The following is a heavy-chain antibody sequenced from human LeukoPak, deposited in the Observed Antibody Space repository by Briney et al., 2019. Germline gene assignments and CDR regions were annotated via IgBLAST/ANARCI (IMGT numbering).Heavy chain of an antibody. CDR3: ARDVVGYSDFDY. CDR2: ISSSSSYI. V-gene: IGHV3-21*01. D-gene: IGHD5-24*01. Sequence: GGSLRLSCAASGFTFSSYSMTWVRQAPGKGLEWVSSISSSSSYIYYADSVKGRFTISRDNAKNSLYLQMNSLRAEDTAVYYCARDVVGYSDFDYWGQGTLVTVSS. CDR1: GFTFSSYS. J-gene: IGHJ4*02.